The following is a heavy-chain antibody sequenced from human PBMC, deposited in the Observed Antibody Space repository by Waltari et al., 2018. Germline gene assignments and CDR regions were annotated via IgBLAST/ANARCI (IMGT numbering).Heavy chain of an antibody. CDR3: ATDTSPPY. J-gene: IGHJ4*02. CDR2: IIPKIGAS. CDR1: GGTFGRFA. D-gene: IGHD2-2*01. Sequence: QVQMVQSGAEVKKPVSSVKVSCKAPGGTFGRFAVSCVRQAGGEGLECMGGIIPKIGASNYAQKFQGRVTITADDSTRIAYMEVSSLRFEDTAVYFCATDTSPPYWGQGTLVIVSS. V-gene: IGHV1-69*01.